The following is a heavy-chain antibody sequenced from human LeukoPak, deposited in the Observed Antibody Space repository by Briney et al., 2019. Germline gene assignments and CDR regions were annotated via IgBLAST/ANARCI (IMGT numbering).Heavy chain of an antibody. V-gene: IGHV3-21*01. J-gene: IGHJ6*02. CDR2: ISSSSSYI. CDR3: ASPSRYFDWSLGDYYYGMDV. CDR1: GFTFSSYS. D-gene: IGHD3-9*01. Sequence: GGSLRLSCAASGFTFSSYSMNWVRQAPGKGLEWVSSISSSSSYIYYADSVKVRFTISRDNAKNSLYLQMNSLRAEDTAVYYCASPSRYFDWSLGDYYYGMDVWGQGTTVTVS.